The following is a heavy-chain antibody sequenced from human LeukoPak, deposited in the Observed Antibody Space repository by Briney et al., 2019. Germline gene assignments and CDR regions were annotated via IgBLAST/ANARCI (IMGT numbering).Heavy chain of an antibody. D-gene: IGHD6-19*01. Sequence: SETLSLTCTVSGYSISSGYYWGWIRQPPGKGLEWIGSVFHSGITYYKPSLKSRVTILVDTSKNQFSLKLSSVTAADTAVYYCARDSRSGWGNWFDPWGQGTLVTVSS. V-gene: IGHV4-38-2*02. CDR1: GYSISSGYY. J-gene: IGHJ5*02. CDR3: ARDSRSGWGNWFDP. CDR2: VFHSGIT.